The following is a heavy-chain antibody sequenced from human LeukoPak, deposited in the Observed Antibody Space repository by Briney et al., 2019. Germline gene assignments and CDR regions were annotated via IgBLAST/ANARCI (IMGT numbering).Heavy chain of an antibody. V-gene: IGHV3-48*03. Sequence: GGSLRHSCAASGFTFSSYEMNWVRQAPGKGLEWVSYISSSGSTIYYADSVKGRFTISRDNAKNSLYLQMNSLRAEDTAVYYCARRASPIFGVVIYDYWGQGTLVTVSS. D-gene: IGHD3-3*01. CDR3: ARRASPIFGVVIYDY. CDR1: GFTFSSYE. J-gene: IGHJ4*02. CDR2: ISSSGSTI.